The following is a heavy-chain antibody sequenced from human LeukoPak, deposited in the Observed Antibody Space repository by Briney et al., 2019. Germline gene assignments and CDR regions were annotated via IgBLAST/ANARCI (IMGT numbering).Heavy chain of an antibody. D-gene: IGHD6-19*01. J-gene: IGHJ4*02. CDR3: AGPPQAGPFDY. CDR2: INPDGSDK. V-gene: IGHV3-7*01. Sequence: GGSLRLSCAGSGFIFRDYWLTWVRQAPGKGLEWVANINPDGSDKNYVDSLKGRFTIFRDNAKNLLFLQMNSLRVVDTAVYYCAGPPQAGPFDYWGQGTLVTVSS. CDR1: GFIFRDYW.